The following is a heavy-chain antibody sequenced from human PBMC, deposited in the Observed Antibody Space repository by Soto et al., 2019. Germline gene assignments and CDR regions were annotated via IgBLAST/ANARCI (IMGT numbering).Heavy chain of an antibody. V-gene: IGHV4-34*09. CDR2: INHSGIT. Sequence: SETLSLTCAVFGGSFSDYYWSWIRQPPGKGLEWIGEINHSGITNYSPSLKSRVTMSVSTSKRQFSLRLTSVTAADTAVYYCAREFFWRSSSSPTYYYYLDVWGKGTTVTVSS. CDR3: AREFFWRSSSSPTYYYYLDV. D-gene: IGHD6-6*01. CDR1: GGSFSDYY. J-gene: IGHJ6*03.